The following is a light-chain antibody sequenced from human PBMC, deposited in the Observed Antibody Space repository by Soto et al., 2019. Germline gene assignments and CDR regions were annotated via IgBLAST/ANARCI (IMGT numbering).Light chain of an antibody. CDR3: SSYTTSRTLDV. CDR2: EVS. CDR1: SSDVGGYNY. Sequence: QSALTQPASVSGSPGQSITISCTGTSSDVGGYNYVYWYQQHPGKAPKLMIYEVSNRPSGVSNRFSGSKSGNTASLTISGLQAEDEADYYCSSYTTSRTLDVFGAGTKLTVL. J-gene: IGLJ2*01. V-gene: IGLV2-14*01.